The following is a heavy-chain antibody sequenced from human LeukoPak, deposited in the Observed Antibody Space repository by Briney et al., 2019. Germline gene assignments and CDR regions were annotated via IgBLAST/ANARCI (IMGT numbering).Heavy chain of an antibody. J-gene: IGHJ6*04. V-gene: IGHV4-34*01. CDR1: GGSFSGYY. CDR3: ARGLRPTGPAYRDV. D-gene: IGHD4-17*01. Sequence: SETLSLTCAVYGGSFSGYYWSWIRQPPGKGLEWIGEINHSGSTNYNPSLKSRVTISVDTFKNQFSLKLSSVTAADTAVYYCARGLRPTGPAYRDVWGKGTTVTVSS. CDR2: INHSGST.